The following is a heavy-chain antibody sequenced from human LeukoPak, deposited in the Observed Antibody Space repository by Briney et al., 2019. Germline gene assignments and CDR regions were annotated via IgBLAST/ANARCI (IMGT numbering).Heavy chain of an antibody. J-gene: IGHJ5*02. CDR2: FDPEDGET. Sequence: ASVKVSCKVSGYTLTQLSMHWVRQAPGKGLEWMGGFDPEDGETIYAQKFQGRVTMTEDTSTDTAYMELSSLRSEDTAVYYRATGSGGSYVLHSYNWFDPRGQGTLVTVSS. V-gene: IGHV1-24*01. CDR1: GYTLTQLS. CDR3: ATGSGGSYVLHSYNWFDP. D-gene: IGHD1-26*01.